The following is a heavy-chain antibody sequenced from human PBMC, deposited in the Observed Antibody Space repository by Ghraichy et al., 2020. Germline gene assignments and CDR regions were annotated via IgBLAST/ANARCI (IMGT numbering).Heavy chain of an antibody. CDR3: TRDLYGMAV. Sequence: GGSLRLSCAASGFTFSGYDMHWIRQRPGSGLEWVAALGIAGDTYFAGSVKGRFTLSRENAQNSVFLQMNGLRVGDTALYFCTRDLYGMAVWGLGTTVTVS. CDR2: LGIAGDT. J-gene: IGHJ6*02. V-gene: IGHV3-13*01. CDR1: GFTFSGYD. D-gene: IGHD2-15*01.